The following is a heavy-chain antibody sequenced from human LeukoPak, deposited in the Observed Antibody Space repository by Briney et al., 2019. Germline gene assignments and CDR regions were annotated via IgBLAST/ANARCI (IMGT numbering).Heavy chain of an antibody. CDR3: ARDGRCGGDCYAS. Sequence: GRSLRLSCAASGFTFSSHGMHWVRQAPGKGLEWVALMSYDGSIKSHADSVRGRFTISRDNAKNALYLQMNSLRVEDTAVYYCARDGRCGGDCYASWGQGTLVTVSS. CDR1: GFTFSSHG. CDR2: MSYDGSIK. D-gene: IGHD2-21*02. V-gene: IGHV3-30*03. J-gene: IGHJ4*02.